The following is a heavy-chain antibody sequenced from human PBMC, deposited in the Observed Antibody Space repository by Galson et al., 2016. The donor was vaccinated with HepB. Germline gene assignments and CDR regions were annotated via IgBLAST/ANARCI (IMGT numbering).Heavy chain of an antibody. CDR2: VSGRGDST. CDR3: ASGYYYDSSGYYSDF. J-gene: IGHJ4*02. D-gene: IGHD3-22*01. Sequence: SLRLSCAASGFTFSSYAMSWVRQAPGKGLEWVSSVSGRGDSTNYAASVKGRFTISRDNSKNTLYLQMNSLRAEDTAVYYCASGYYYDSSGYYSDFWGQGTLVTVSS. CDR1: GFTFSSYA. V-gene: IGHV3-23*01.